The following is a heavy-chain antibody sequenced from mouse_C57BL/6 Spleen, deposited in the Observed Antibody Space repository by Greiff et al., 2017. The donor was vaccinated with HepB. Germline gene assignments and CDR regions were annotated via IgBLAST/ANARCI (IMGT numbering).Heavy chain of an antibody. CDR3: ARSPDYAWFAY. J-gene: IGHJ3*01. V-gene: IGHV1-76*01. CDR2: IYPGSGNT. D-gene: IGHD2-4*01. CDR1: GYTFTDYY. Sequence: VQLQQSGAELVRPGASVKLSCKASGYTFTDYYINWVKQRPGQGLEWIARIYPGSGNTYYNEKFKGKATLTAEKSSSTAYMQLSSLTSEDSAVYFCARSPDYAWFAYWGQGTLVTVSA.